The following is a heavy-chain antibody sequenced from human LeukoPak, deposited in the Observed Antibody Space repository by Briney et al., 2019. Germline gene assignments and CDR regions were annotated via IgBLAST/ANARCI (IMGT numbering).Heavy chain of an antibody. CDR1: GGSLRGYY. CDR2: ANHNGGT. D-gene: IGHD2-8*02. V-gene: IGHV4-34*01. Sequence: SETLSLTCAVNGGSLRGYYWTWIRQPPGKGLEWIGEANHNGGTNYSPSLKSRITISVDTSKNQFSLKLNSVTAADTAVYFCARGIVLTGYASFDYWGQGTPVTVSS. CDR3: ARGIVLTGYASFDY. J-gene: IGHJ4*02.